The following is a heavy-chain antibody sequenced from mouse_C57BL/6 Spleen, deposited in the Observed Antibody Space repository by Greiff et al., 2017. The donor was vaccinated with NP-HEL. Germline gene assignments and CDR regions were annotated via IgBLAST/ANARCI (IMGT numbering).Heavy chain of an antibody. CDR3: TTLDDYDSAWFAY. CDR1: GFNIKDDY. J-gene: IGHJ3*01. D-gene: IGHD2-4*01. V-gene: IGHV14-4*01. CDR2: IDPENGDT. Sequence: VQLKESGAELVRPGASVKLSCTASGFNIKDDYMHWVKQRPEQGLEWIGWIDPENGDTEYASKFQGKATITADTSSNTAYLQLSSLTSEDTAVYYCTTLDDYDSAWFAYWGQGTLVTVSA.